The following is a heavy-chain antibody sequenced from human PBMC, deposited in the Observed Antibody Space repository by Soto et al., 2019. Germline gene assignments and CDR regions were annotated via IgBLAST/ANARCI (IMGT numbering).Heavy chain of an antibody. V-gene: IGHV3-23*01. CDR2: ISGSGGST. CDR1: GFTFSSYA. D-gene: IGHD5-18*01. J-gene: IGHJ4*02. Sequence: GGSLRLSCAASGFTFSSYAMSWVRQAPGKGLEWVSAISGSGGSTYYADSVKGRFTISRDNSKNTLYLQMNSLRAEDTAVYYCAKVLMAAMAPGVSACFDYWGQGTLVTVSS. CDR3: AKVLMAAMAPGVSACFDY.